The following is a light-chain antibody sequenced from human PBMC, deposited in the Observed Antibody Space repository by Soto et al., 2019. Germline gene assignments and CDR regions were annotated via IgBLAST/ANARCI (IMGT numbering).Light chain of an antibody. V-gene: IGKV3D-20*01. CDR1: QSVGSSY. J-gene: IGKJ1*01. CDR2: DAS. Sequence: EIVLTQSPATLSLSPGETATLSCGASQSVGSSYLAWYQQKPGLAPRLLIYDASNRATGIPDRFSGSGSGTDFTLTISRLEPEDFAVYHCQQHSSLPWTFGQGTKVEIK. CDR3: QQHSSLPWT.